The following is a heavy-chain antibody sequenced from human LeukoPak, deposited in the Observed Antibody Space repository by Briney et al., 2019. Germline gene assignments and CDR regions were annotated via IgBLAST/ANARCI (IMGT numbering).Heavy chain of an antibody. V-gene: IGHV3-23*01. J-gene: IGHJ4*02. CDR3: TADRLPLRFLEWLPYYFDY. D-gene: IGHD3-3*01. Sequence: HPGGSLRLSCAASGFTFSSYAMSWVRQAPGKGLEWVSAISGSGGSTYYADSVKGRFTISRDNSKNTLYLQMNSLKTEDTAVYYCTADRLPLRFLEWLPYYFDYWGQGTLVTVSS. CDR1: GFTFSSYA. CDR2: ISGSGGST.